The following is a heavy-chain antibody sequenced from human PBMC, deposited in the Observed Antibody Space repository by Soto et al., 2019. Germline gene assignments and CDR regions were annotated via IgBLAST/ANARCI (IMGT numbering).Heavy chain of an antibody. CDR2: ISVYNGNT. J-gene: IGHJ3*01. CDR3: STLHV. V-gene: IGHV1-18*04. CDR1: GYTYTRYT. Sequence: GASVKVSCKASGYTYTRYTMTWVRPVPVQGLEWMGCISVYNGNTNYAQKLQGRVTMTKDTPTSTAYMELRSLTSDDTAVYYCSTLHVW.